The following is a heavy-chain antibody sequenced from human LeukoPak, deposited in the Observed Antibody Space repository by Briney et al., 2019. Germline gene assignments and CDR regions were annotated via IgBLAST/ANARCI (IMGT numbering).Heavy chain of an antibody. D-gene: IGHD5-18*01. CDR2: ISYDGSNK. V-gene: IGHV3-30-3*01. Sequence: GGSLRLSCAASGFTFSSYAMHWVRQAPGKGLEWVAAISYDGSNKYYADSVKGRFTISRDNSKNTLYLQMNSLRAEDTAVYYCARDRGYSYGFNWFDPWGQGTLVTVSS. CDR3: ARDRGYSYGFNWFDP. CDR1: GFTFSSYA. J-gene: IGHJ5*02.